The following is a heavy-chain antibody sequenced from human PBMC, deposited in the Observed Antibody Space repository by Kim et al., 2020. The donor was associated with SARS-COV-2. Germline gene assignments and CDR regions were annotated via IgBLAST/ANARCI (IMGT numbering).Heavy chain of an antibody. Sequence: GGSLRLSCAASGFTFSSYWMSWVRQAPGKGLEWVANIKQDGSEKYYVDSVKGRFTISRDNAKNSLYLQMNSLRAEDTAVYYCARGRVSGWYPNWFDPWGQGTLVTVSS. CDR2: IKQDGSEK. J-gene: IGHJ5*02. D-gene: IGHD6-19*01. CDR1: GFTFSSYW. V-gene: IGHV3-7*03. CDR3: ARGRVSGWYPNWFDP.